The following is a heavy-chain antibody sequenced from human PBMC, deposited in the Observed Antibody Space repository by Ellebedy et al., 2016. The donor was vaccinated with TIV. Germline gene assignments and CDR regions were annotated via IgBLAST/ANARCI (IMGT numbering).Heavy chain of an antibody. CDR2: INQDGRQK. CDR3: VKTTTGWFDP. D-gene: IGHD1-1*01. CDR1: GFIFNYYW. V-gene: IGHV3-7*03. Sequence: GESLKISCAASGFIFNYYWMHWVRQTPGRGLEWVAKINQDGRQKYYVDSVKGRFTISRENAKNSLYLQMNRLRVEDTALYYCVKTTTGWFDPWGQGTLVTVSS. J-gene: IGHJ5*02.